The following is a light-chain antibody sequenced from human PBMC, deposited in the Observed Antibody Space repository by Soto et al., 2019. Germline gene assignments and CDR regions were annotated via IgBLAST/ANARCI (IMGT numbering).Light chain of an antibody. CDR3: KEYECAPHT. CDR1: QSIRSER. Sequence: EIVLTQSPDTLSLSPGERATLSCRASQSIRSERLAWYQQKPGQAPRLVIFDACNRASGMTERFSGSGSGKDFTLTIARPDLEAVAVYYCKEYECAPHTFGLGTRLETK. V-gene: IGKV3-20*01. J-gene: IGKJ5*01. CDR2: DAC.